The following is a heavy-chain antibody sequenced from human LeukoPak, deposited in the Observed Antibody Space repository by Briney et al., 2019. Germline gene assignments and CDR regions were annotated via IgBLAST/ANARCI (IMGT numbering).Heavy chain of an antibody. D-gene: IGHD6-13*01. CDR1: GGSVRSSSYY. V-gene: IGHV4-39*07. CDR3: ARSSSWTIYYYYYYMDV. J-gene: IGHJ6*03. Sequence: SETLSLTCTVSGGSVRSSSYYWGWIRQPPGKGLEWIGSIYYSGSTYYNPSLKSRVTISVDTSKNQFSLKLSSVTAADTAVYYCARSSSWTIYYYYYYMDVWGKGTTVTVSS. CDR2: IYYSGST.